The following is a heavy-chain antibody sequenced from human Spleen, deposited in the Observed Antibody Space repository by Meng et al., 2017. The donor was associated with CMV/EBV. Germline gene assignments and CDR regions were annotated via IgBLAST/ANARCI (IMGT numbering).Heavy chain of an antibody. Sequence: GESLKISCTTSGFTFGDFALTWVRQAPGKGLEWVGFIRREGYGGTTEYAASVKGRFTISRDDSKSIAYLQMNGLKTEDTAVYYCTRWHSGSNFDYWGQGTLVTVSS. CDR2: IRREGYGGTT. CDR3: TRWHSGSNFDY. V-gene: IGHV3-49*04. J-gene: IGHJ4*02. D-gene: IGHD1-26*01. CDR1: GFTFGDFA.